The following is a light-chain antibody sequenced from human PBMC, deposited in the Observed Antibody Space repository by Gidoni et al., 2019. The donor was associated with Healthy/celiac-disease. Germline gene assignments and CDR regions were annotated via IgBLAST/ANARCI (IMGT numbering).Light chain of an antibody. CDR1: QSISSY. CDR2: AAS. Sequence: DIQMTQSPSSLSASVGDRVTITCRASQSISSYLNWYQQKPGKAPKLLIYAASSLQSGVPSRFSGSGSGTDFTLTISSLQPEDFATYYCQQSYSRRAFXXXTKLEIK. V-gene: IGKV1-39*01. CDR3: QQSYSRRA. J-gene: IGKJ2*01.